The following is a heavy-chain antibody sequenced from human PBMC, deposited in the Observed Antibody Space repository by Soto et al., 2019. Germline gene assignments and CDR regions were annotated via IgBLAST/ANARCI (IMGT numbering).Heavy chain of an antibody. CDR3: ASYYYDSSGYYYVPGVY. CDR1: GGSISSYY. Sequence: PSETLSLTCTVSGGSISSYYWSWIRQPPGKGLEWIGYIYYSVSTYYNPSLKSRVTISVDTSKNQFSLKLSSVTAADTAVYYCASYYYDSSGYYYVPGVYWGQGTLVTVSS. D-gene: IGHD3-22*01. J-gene: IGHJ4*02. V-gene: IGHV4-59*08. CDR2: IYYSVST.